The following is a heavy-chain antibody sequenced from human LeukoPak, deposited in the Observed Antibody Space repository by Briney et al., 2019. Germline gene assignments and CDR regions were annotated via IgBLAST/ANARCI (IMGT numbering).Heavy chain of an antibody. CDR2: IKGRGGIT. CDR1: GFTFSPYS. J-gene: IGHJ4*02. CDR3: SRDPTYYLRYGYFDY. V-gene: IGHV3-23*01. D-gene: IGHD1-26*01. Sequence: GGSLRLSCAASGFTFSPYSMTWVRQAPGKGLEWVSGIKGRGGITEYADSVKGRFSISRDDSKNTLYLQMNSLRAEDTAVYYCSRDPTYYLRYGYFDYWGQGALVTVSS.